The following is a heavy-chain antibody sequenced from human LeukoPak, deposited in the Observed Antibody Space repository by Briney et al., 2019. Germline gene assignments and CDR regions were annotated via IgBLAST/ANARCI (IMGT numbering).Heavy chain of an antibody. CDR2: TYYRSKWFN. V-gene: IGHV6-1*01. Sequence: SQTLSLTCAISGDSVSSNSAAWNWIRQSPSRGLEWLGRTYYRSKWFNDYAASVKSRITINPDTSKNQFSLKLSSVTAADTAVYYCARALRLRFLAQYYYYYMDVWGKGTTVTVSS. J-gene: IGHJ6*03. CDR1: GDSVSSNSAA. CDR3: ARALRLRFLAQYYYYYMDV. D-gene: IGHD3-3*01.